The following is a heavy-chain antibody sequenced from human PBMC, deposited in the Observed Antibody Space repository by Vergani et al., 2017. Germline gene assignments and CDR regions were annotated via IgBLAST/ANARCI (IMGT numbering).Heavy chain of an antibody. CDR2: ISSSSITR. CDR1: GFTFSSYS. Sequence: EVQLVESGGGLVQPGGSLRLSCAASGFTFSSYSMNWVRQAPGKGLEWVSYISSSSITRYYADSVKGRFTISRDNAKNSLYLQMNSLRAEDTAVYYCARDNGDYAAYYYYGMDVWGQGTTVTVSS. D-gene: IGHD4-17*01. CDR3: ARDNGDYAAYYYYGMDV. V-gene: IGHV3-48*04. J-gene: IGHJ6*02.